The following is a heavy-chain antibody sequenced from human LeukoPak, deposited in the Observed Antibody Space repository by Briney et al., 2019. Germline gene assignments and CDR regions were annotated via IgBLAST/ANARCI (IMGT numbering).Heavy chain of an antibody. Sequence: GGSLRLSCAASGFTVSSNYMSWVRQAPGKGLEWVSVIYSGGSKYYADSVKDRFTISRDNSKNTLDLQMNSLRAEDTAVYYCASDPGWYYMDVWGKGTTVTVS. CDR3: ASDPGWYYMDV. CDR2: IYSGGSK. CDR1: GFTVSSNY. D-gene: IGHD6-19*01. V-gene: IGHV3-53*01. J-gene: IGHJ6*03.